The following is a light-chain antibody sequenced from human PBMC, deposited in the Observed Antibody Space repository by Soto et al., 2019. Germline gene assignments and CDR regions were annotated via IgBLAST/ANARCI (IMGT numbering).Light chain of an antibody. CDR1: QSISTW. J-gene: IGKJ5*01. CDR2: KAS. CDR3: QQYNVFPIT. V-gene: IGKV1-5*03. Sequence: DIQMTQSPSTLSASVGDRVTITCRASQSISTWLAWYQQKPGRAPNLLIYKASSIESGVPSRFSGGGSGTEFTLTISSLQPDDFAAYYCQQYNVFPITFGQGTRLEI.